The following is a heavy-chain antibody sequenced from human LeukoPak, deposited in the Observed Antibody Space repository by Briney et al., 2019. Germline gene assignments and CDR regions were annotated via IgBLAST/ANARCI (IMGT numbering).Heavy chain of an antibody. CDR2: IKQDGSEK. Sequence: GGSLRLSCAASGFTFSSYAMSWVRQAPGKGLEWVANIKQDGSEKYYVDSVKGRFTISRDNAKNSLYLQMNSLRAEDTAVYYCARDQDSSGYPGHDYWGQGTLVTVSS. J-gene: IGHJ4*02. D-gene: IGHD3-22*01. CDR3: ARDQDSSGYPGHDY. CDR1: GFTFSSYA. V-gene: IGHV3-7*01.